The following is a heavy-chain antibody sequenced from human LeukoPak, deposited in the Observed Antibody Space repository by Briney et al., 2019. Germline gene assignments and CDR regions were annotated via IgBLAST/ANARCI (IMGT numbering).Heavy chain of an antibody. Sequence: SETLSLTCTVSGYSISSGYYWSWIRQPPGKGLEWIGEINHSGSTNYNPSLKRRVTISVDTTKNQFSLKLSSVTAADTAVYYCARAEEAEIVVVVAATPGLGDAFDIWGQGTMVTVSS. CDR3: ARAEEAEIVVVVAATPGLGDAFDI. J-gene: IGHJ3*02. D-gene: IGHD2-15*01. CDR1: GYSISSGYY. V-gene: IGHV4-38-2*02. CDR2: INHSGST.